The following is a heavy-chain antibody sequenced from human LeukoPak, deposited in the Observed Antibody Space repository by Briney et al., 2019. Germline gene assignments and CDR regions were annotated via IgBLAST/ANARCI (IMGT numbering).Heavy chain of an antibody. Sequence: SVKVSCKASGGTFSSYAISWVRQAPGQGLEWMGGIIPIFGTANYAQKFQGRVTITADESTSTAYMVLSSLRSEDTAVYYCARTLTTVTIADYYYYYMDVWGKGTTVTVSS. CDR1: GGTFSSYA. CDR2: IIPIFGTA. J-gene: IGHJ6*03. V-gene: IGHV1-69*13. CDR3: ARTLTTVTIADYYYYYMDV. D-gene: IGHD4-11*01.